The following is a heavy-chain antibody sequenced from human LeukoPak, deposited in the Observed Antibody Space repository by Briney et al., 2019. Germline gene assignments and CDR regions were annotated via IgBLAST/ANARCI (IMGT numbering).Heavy chain of an antibody. D-gene: IGHD3-9*01. V-gene: IGHV4-34*08. Sequence: GSLRLSCTASGFTFGDYAMSWVRQPPGRGLEWIGEGGDSGGTKYSPSLKSRVTISADTSKNQFSLKLTSVTAADTAVYYCAKKEQTGFSFAPGGQGPLVTVPS. CDR3: AKKEQTGFSFAP. J-gene: IGHJ5*02. CDR2: GGDSGGT. CDR1: GFTFGDYA.